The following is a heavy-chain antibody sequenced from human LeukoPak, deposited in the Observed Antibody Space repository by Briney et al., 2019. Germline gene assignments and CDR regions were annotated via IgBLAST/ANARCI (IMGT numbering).Heavy chain of an antibody. D-gene: IGHD6-13*01. Sequence: PGGSLRLSCAASGFTFSSYWMHWVCQAPGKGLVWVSRINSDGSSTSYADSVKGRFTISRDNAKNTLYLQMNSLRAEDTAVYYCARDSAVAAALDYWGQGTLVTVSS. CDR3: ARDSAVAAALDY. J-gene: IGHJ4*02. CDR2: INSDGSST. CDR1: GFTFSSYW. V-gene: IGHV3-74*01.